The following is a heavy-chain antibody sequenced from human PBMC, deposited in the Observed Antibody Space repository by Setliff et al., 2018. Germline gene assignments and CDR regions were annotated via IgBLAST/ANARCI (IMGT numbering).Heavy chain of an antibody. CDR2: LDWDDDK. J-gene: IGHJ3*01. CDR3: ARLPPPVQNHGASNHAFDV. D-gene: IGHD4-17*01. CDR1: GFSLSTTETH. V-gene: IGHV2-70*04. Sequence: SGPTLVNPTQTLTLTCTFSGFSLSTTETHVSWIRQPPGKAPEWLARLDWDDDKFYNTSLRSRLTLSKDTSKNQVILTLTDMDPACTATYYCARLPPPVQNHGASNHAFDVGGPEAVVTVSS.